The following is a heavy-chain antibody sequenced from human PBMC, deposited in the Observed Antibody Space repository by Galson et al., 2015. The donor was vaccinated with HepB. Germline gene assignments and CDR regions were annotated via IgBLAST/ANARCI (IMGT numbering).Heavy chain of an antibody. J-gene: IGHJ4*02. D-gene: IGHD3-10*01. V-gene: IGHV3-11*05. Sequence: SLRLSCAASGFTFSDYYMSWIRQAPGKGLEWVSFITTSSSYTKYGDSVKGRFSISRDNAKNSLYLQMNSLRAEDTAVYYCARGRRKTYYGSDTYFDYWGQGILVTVSS. CDR1: GFTFSDYY. CDR3: ARGRRKTYYGSDTYFDY. CDR2: ITTSSSYT.